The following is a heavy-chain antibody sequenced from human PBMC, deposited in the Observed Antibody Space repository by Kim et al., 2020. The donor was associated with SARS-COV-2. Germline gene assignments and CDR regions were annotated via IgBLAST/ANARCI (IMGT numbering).Heavy chain of an antibody. CDR1: GGTFSSYA. CDR3: ARNVYGDELLFDY. J-gene: IGHJ4*02. D-gene: IGHD4-17*01. CDR2: IIPIFGTA. V-gene: IGHV1-69*13. Sequence: SVKVSCKASGGTFSSYAISWVRQAPGQGLEWMGGIIPIFGTANYAQKFQGRVTITADESTSTAYMELSSLRSEDTAVYYCARNVYGDELLFDYWGQGTLVTVSS.